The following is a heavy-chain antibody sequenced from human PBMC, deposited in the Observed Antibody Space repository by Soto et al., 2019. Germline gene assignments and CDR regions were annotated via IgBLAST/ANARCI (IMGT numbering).Heavy chain of an antibody. D-gene: IGHD3-10*01. V-gene: IGHV3-33*01. CDR3: ARESTGSYISWFDP. Sequence: GGSLRLSCAASGFTFISYAMHWVRQAPGKGLEWVAVIWYDGSNKYYADSVKGRFTISRDNSKNTLYLQMNSLRAEDTAVYYCARESTGSYISWFDPWGQGTLVTVSA. CDR2: IWYDGSNK. J-gene: IGHJ5*02. CDR1: GFTFISYA.